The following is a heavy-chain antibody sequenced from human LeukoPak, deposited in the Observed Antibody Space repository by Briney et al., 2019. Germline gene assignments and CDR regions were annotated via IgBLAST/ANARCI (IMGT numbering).Heavy chain of an antibody. CDR2: ISAYNGNT. V-gene: IGHV1-18*04. Sequence: ASVKVSCKASGYTFTGYYMHWVRQAPGQGLEWMGWISAYNGNTNYAQKLQGRVTMTTDTSTSTAYMELRSLRSDDTAVYYCARHYDFWSGYFDYWGQGTLVTVSS. D-gene: IGHD3-3*01. CDR3: ARHYDFWSGYFDY. J-gene: IGHJ4*02. CDR1: GYTFTGYY.